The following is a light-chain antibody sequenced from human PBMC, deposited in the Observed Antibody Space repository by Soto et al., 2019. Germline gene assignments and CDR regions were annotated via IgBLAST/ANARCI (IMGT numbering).Light chain of an antibody. J-gene: IGKJ1*01. CDR3: QYYGSSPWT. V-gene: IGKV3-20*01. CDR2: VVS. CDR1: QSVGGSY. Sequence: EIVLTQSPGPLSLSPGERATLSCRASQSVGGSYLAWFQQKPGQAPRLLIYVVSTRATGVPDRFSGSGSATDFALTINILEPEDFAVYYCQYYGSSPWTFGQAIKVEVK.